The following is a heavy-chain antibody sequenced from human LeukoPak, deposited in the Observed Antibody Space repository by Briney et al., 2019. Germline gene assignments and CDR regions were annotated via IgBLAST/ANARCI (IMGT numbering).Heavy chain of an antibody. CDR1: GGSISSGGYY. CDR3: ARSPELFWSRVDY. CDR2: IYHSGST. V-gene: IGHV4-30-2*01. Sequence: SETLSLTCTVSGGSISSGGYYWSWIRQPPGKGLEWIGYIYHSGSTYYNPSLKSRATISVDRSKNQFSLKLSSVTAADTAVYYCARSPELFWSRVDYWGQGTLVTVSS. D-gene: IGHD3-3*01. J-gene: IGHJ4*02.